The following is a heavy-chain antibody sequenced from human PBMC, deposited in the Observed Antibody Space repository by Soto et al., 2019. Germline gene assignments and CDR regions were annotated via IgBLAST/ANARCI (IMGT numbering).Heavy chain of an antibody. CDR3: AKRQGIGVAAKNFDF. D-gene: IGHD6-13*01. CDR1: GFIFSNHA. CDR2: ISAGGNLI. V-gene: IGHV3-23*01. Sequence: GGSLRLSCSASGFIFSNHAMSWVRQVPGKGLEWVSGISAGGNLIYYADSVRGRFTMSRDNSKNMLYLQMNSLRAEDTAVYFCAKRQGIGVAAKNFDFWGQGARVTVSS. J-gene: IGHJ4*02.